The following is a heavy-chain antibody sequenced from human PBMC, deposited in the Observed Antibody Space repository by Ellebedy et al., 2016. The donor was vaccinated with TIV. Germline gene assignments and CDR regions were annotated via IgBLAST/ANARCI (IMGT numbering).Heavy chain of an antibody. V-gene: IGHV3-30*18. CDR3: AKAGGGGAPDDY. Sequence: GESLKISCAASAFMFNTYVMHWVRQAPAKGLESAAIISYDLGNKFCTDSVKGRFTVLRDNAKNTLYLHLNGLSVEDTAIYYCAKAGGGGAPDDYWGQGTLVTVSS. CDR2: ISYDLGNK. CDR1: AFMFNTYV. J-gene: IGHJ4*02. D-gene: IGHD1-26*01.